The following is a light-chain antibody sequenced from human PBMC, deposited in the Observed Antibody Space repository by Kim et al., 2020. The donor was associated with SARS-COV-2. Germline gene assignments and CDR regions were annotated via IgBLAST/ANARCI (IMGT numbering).Light chain of an antibody. CDR3: MQGTHWPYS. CDR1: QSLVYSDGNTY. Sequence: DVVMTQSPLSLPVTLGQPASISCRSSQSLVYSDGNTYLHWFQQRPGQSPRRLIYKVSNRDSGVPDRFSGSGSGTDFTLTINRVEAEDVAVYYCMQGTHWPYSFGLGTKLEI. CDR2: KVS. V-gene: IGKV2-30*01. J-gene: IGKJ2*03.